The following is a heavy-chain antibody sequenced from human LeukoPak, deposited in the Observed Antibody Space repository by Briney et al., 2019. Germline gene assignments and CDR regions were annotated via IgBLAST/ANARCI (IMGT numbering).Heavy chain of an antibody. D-gene: IGHD5-24*01. CDR2: IYYSGST. Sequence: SETLSLTCTVSGGSISSYYGGWIRQPPGKGLEWIGYIYYSGSTNYNPSLKSRVTISVDTSKNQFSLKLSSVTAADTAVYYCARDRDGYSYFDYWGQGTLVTVSS. V-gene: IGHV4-59*01. CDR1: GGSISSYY. J-gene: IGHJ4*02. CDR3: ARDRDGYSYFDY.